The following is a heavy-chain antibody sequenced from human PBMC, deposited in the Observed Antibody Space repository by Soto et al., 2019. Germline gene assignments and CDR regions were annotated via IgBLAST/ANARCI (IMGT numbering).Heavy chain of an antibody. V-gene: IGHV4-30-2*01. CDR1: GGSISSGGYS. CDR2: IYHSGST. CDR3: ARQILGYGADFDY. D-gene: IGHD4-17*01. Sequence: TLSLTCAVSGGSISSGGYSWSWIRQPPGKGLEWIGYIYHSGSTYYNPSLKSRVTISVDRSKNQFPLKLSSVTAADTAVYYCARQILGYGADFDYWGQGTLVTVSS. J-gene: IGHJ4*02.